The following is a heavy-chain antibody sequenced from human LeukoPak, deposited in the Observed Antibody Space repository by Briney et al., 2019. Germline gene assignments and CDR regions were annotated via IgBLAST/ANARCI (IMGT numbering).Heavy chain of an antibody. V-gene: IGHV4-4*02. D-gene: IGHD2-15*01. CDR2: ISLRGLT. CDR1: GGSISGTNW. Sequence: SETLSLTCGVSGGSISGTNWWSWVRQPPGQGLEWIGEISLRGLTNYNSSLRSRLTMSLAESKNKVSLNLTPVTATDTAVCYCSRESGPFSPFGCWGQGTLVSVHS. CDR3: SRESGPFSPFGC. J-gene: IGHJ4*02.